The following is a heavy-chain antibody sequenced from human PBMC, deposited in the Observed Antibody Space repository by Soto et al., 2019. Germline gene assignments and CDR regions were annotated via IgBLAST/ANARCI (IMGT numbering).Heavy chain of an antibody. V-gene: IGHV1-69*13. Sequence: SVKVSCKASGGTFSSYAISWVRQAPGQGLEWMGGIIPIFGTANYAQKFQGRVTITADESTSTAYMELSSLRSEDTAVYYCASGRSDYGDYCWFDPWGQGTLVTVSS. CDR3: ASGRSDYGDYCWFDP. CDR2: IIPIFGTA. D-gene: IGHD4-17*01. J-gene: IGHJ5*02. CDR1: GGTFSSYA.